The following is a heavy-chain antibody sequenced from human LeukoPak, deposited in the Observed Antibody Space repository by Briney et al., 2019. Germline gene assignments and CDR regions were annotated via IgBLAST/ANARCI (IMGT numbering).Heavy chain of an antibody. CDR3: ARCTTGRTFGSLREIKRSREIDY. V-gene: IGHV3-21*01. D-gene: IGHD1-1*01. Sequence: GGSLRLSCAASGFSFSSYSMNWVRQAPGKGLEWVSSISSSSSNIYYADSVKGRFTISRDNAKNSLYLQMNSLRVEDTAVYYCARCTTGRTFGSLREIKRSREIDYWGQGTLVTVSS. CDR2: ISSSSSNI. J-gene: IGHJ4*02. CDR1: GFSFSSYS.